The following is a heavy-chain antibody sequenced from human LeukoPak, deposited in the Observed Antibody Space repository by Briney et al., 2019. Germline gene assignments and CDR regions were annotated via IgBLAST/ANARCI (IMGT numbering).Heavy chain of an antibody. Sequence: GASLKISCKGSGYSFTSYWIGWVRQMPGKGLEWMGIIYPGDSDTRYSPSFQGQVTISADKSISTAYLQWSSLKASDTAMYYCARPLVRGVWDGAFDIWGQGTMVTVSS. CDR2: IYPGDSDT. D-gene: IGHD3-10*01. CDR1: GYSFTSYW. V-gene: IGHV5-51*01. CDR3: ARPLVRGVWDGAFDI. J-gene: IGHJ3*02.